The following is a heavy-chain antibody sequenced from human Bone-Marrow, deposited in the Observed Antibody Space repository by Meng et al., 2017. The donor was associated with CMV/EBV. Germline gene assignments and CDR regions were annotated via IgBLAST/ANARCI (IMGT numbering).Heavy chain of an antibody. CDR1: GFIFSSYN. CDR2: ISSSSSYI. Sequence: GESLKISCAASGFIFSSYNINWIRQAPGRGLEWVSSISSSSSYIYYADSVKGRFTISRDNAKNSLYLQMNSLRAEDTAVYYCARDTYGSGSNFDFWGQATLVTVSS. V-gene: IGHV3-21*01. D-gene: IGHD3-10*01. J-gene: IGHJ4*02. CDR3: ARDTYGSGSNFDF.